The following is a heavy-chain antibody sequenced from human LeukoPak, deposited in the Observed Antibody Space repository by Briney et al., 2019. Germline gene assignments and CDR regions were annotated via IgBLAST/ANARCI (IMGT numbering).Heavy chain of an antibody. CDR1: GFILSSYS. CDR3: ARDVEQWLVRVYYFDY. J-gene: IGHJ4*02. Sequence: GGSLRLSCATSGFILSSYSMNWVRQAPGKGLEWVSYISSGSTTIYYADSVKGRFTISRDTAKNSLYLQMNSLRAEDTAVYYCARDVEQWLVRVYYFDYWGQGTLVTVSS. D-gene: IGHD6-19*01. V-gene: IGHV3-48*01. CDR2: ISSGSTTI.